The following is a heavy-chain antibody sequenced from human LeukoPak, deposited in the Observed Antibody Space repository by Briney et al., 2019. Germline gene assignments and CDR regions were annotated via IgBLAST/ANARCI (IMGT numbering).Heavy chain of an antibody. CDR1: GFTFSSYA. V-gene: IGHV3-23*01. J-gene: IGHJ4*02. CDR3: AKKKDSCSSSWCYDY. CDR2: ISGSGGST. D-gene: IGHD6-13*01. Sequence: GGSLRLSCAASGFTFSSYAMSWVRQAPGKGLEWVSAISGSGGSTYYADSVKGRFTISRDNSKNTVFLQMNSLRAEDTAVYYCAKKKDSCSSSWCYDYWGQGTLVTVSS.